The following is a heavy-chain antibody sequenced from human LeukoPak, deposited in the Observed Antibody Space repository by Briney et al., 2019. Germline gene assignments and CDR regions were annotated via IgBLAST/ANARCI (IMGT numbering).Heavy chain of an antibody. CDR1: SXA. CDR2: ISGSGGST. CDR3: AKGGLLPFDY. D-gene: IGHD2-2*01. V-gene: IGHV3-23*01. Sequence: SXAXXXVRQAPGXXLEWASAISGSGGSTYYADSVKGRFTISRDNSKNTLYLQMNSLRAEDTAVYYCAKGGLLPFDYWGQGTLVTVSS. J-gene: IGHJ4*02.